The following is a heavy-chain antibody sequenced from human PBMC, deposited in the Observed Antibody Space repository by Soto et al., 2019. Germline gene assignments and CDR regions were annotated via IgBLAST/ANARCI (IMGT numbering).Heavy chain of an antibody. D-gene: IGHD6-6*01. CDR2: IYYSGST. V-gene: IGHV4-31*03. Sequence: SETLSLTCTVSGGSISSGGYYWSWIRQHPGKGLEGIGYIYYSGSTYYNPSLKSRVTISVDTSKNQFSLKLSSVTAADTAVYYGCGGGSSGGMDVWGQGTTVTVSS. J-gene: IGHJ6*02. CDR1: GGSISSGGYY. CDR3: CGGGSSGGMDV.